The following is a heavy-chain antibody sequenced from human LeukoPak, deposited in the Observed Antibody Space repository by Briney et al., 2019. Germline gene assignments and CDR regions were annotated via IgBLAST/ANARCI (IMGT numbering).Heavy chain of an antibody. CDR2: IYYSGST. Sequence: SETLSLTCTVSGGSISSGDYYWSWIRQPPGKGLEWIGYIYYSGSTYYNPSLKSRVTISVDTSRNQFSLRLSSMTAADTAVYYCASRPRGWNYRVHDYWGQGTLVTVSS. V-gene: IGHV4-30-4*01. D-gene: IGHD1-7*01. CDR3: ASRPRGWNYRVHDY. CDR1: GGSISSGDYY. J-gene: IGHJ4*02.